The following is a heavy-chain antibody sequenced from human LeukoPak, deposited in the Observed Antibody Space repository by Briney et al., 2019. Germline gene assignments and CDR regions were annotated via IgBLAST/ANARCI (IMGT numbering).Heavy chain of an antibody. CDR2: VNHSGST. J-gene: IGHJ4*02. Sequence: SETLSLTCAVYGGSFSGYYWSWIRQPQGKGLEWIGEVNHSGSTKYNPSLKSRVTISVDTSKNQFSLKLYSVTAADTAAYYCASIKVGYSSSWSSDYWGQGTLVTVSS. CDR3: ASIKVGYSSSWSSDY. CDR1: GGSFSGYY. D-gene: IGHD6-13*01. V-gene: IGHV4-34*01.